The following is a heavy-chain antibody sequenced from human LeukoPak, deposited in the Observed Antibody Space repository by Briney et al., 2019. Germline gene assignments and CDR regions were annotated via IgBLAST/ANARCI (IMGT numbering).Heavy chain of an antibody. Sequence: SETLSLTCTVSGGSISSGDYYWSWIRQSPGKGLEWIGYIYYSGSTYYNPSLKSRVTISVDTSKNQFSLKLSSVTAADTAVYYCARGQSYDSSLPAFDIWGQGTMVTVSS. V-gene: IGHV4-30-4*08. CDR2: IYYSGST. D-gene: IGHD3-22*01. CDR1: GGSISSGDYY. J-gene: IGHJ3*02. CDR3: ARGQSYDSSLPAFDI.